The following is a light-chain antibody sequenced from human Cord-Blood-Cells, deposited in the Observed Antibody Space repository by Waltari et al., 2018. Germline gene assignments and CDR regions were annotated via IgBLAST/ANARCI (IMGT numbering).Light chain of an antibody. Sequence: QSALTQPASVSGSPGQSITISCTGTSSDVGGYNYFSWYQQHPGKAPKLLIYDVSNRPSGVSNRSSGSKSGNTASLTISGLQAEDEADYYCSSYTSSSTLVFGTGTKVTVL. CDR2: DVS. V-gene: IGLV2-14*03. J-gene: IGLJ1*01. CDR3: SSYTSSSTLV. CDR1: SSDVGGYNY.